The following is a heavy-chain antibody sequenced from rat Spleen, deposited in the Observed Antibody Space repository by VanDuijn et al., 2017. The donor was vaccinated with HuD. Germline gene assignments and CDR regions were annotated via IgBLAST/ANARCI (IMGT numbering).Heavy chain of an antibody. J-gene: IGHJ3*01. CDR1: GFSLISYA. D-gene: IGHD1-11*01. Sequence: QVRLKESGPGLVQPSQTLSLTCTVSGFSLISYAVNWVRQPPGKGLEWMGGIWGDGSTNYNSALKSRLNISRDTSKSQVLLKRNSLQPDDTVMSVCTRTYGWYTQHWFAYWCQGTLGTVAS. V-gene: IGHV2-13*01. CDR2: IWGDGST. CDR3: TRTYGWYTQHWFAY.